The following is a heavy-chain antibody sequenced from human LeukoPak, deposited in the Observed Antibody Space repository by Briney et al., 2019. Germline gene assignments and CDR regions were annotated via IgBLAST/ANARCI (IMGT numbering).Heavy chain of an antibody. CDR3: ARDGGKVGIDY. D-gene: IGHD2-21*01. CDR1: GGTFSSYT. Sequence: SVKVSCKASGGTFSSYTISWVRQAPGQGLEWMGRIIPILGIANYAQKFQGRVTITADKSTSTAYMELSSLRSEDTAVYYCARDGGKVGIDYWGQETLVTVSS. J-gene: IGHJ4*02. CDR2: IIPILGIA. V-gene: IGHV1-69*04.